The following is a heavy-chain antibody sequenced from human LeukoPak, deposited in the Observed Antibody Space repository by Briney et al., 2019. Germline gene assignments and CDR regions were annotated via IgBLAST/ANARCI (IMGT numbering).Heavy chain of an antibody. CDR2: ISSSGSTI. CDR1: GFTFSSYE. D-gene: IGHD3-22*01. CDR3: AGSDTIGYLPREWDYWYFDR. J-gene: IGHJ2*01. Sequence: QPGGSLRLSCAASGFTFSSYEMNWVRQAPGKGLEWVSYISSSGSTIYYADSVKGRFTISRDNAKNSLYLQMNSLRAEDTAVYYCAGSDTIGYLPREWDYWYFDRWGRGTLVTVSS. V-gene: IGHV3-48*03.